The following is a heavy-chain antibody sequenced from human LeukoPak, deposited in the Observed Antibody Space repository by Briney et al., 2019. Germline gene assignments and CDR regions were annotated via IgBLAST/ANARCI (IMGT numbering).Heavy chain of an antibody. D-gene: IGHD2-15*01. CDR2: ISAYNGNT. CDR3: ARDNSCYSADAAFDI. CDR1: GYTFTSYG. J-gene: IGHJ3*02. Sequence: ASVKVSCKASGYTFTSYGISWVRQAPGQGLEWMGWISAYNGNTNYAQKLQGRVTMTTDTSTSTAYTELRSLRSDDPAVSYCARDNSCYSADAAFDIWGQGTMVTVSS. V-gene: IGHV1-18*01.